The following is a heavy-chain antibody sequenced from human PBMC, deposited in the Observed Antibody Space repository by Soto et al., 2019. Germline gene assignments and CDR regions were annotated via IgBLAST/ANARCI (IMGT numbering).Heavy chain of an antibody. J-gene: IGHJ6*02. CDR1: GFTFSSYG. V-gene: IGHV3-33*01. CDR3: ARAEIYYDSSGYPYPPTTSYYYYGMDV. Sequence: QVQLVESGGGVVQPGRSLRLSCAASGFTFSSYGMHWVRQAPGKGLEWVAVIWYDGSNKYYADSVKGRFTISRDNSKNTLYLQMNSRSAEDTAVYYCARAEIYYDSSGYPYPPTTSYYYYGMDVWGQGTTVTVSS. D-gene: IGHD3-22*01. CDR2: IWYDGSNK.